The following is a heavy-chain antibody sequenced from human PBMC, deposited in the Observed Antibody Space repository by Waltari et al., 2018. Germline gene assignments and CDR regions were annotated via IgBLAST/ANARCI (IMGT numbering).Heavy chain of an antibody. V-gene: IGHV3-33*01. CDR2: IWDDGGNK. J-gene: IGHJ3*02. D-gene: IGHD3-3*01. Sequence: QVQLVESGGGVVQSGRSLRLSCVGSGFTFTNHGMDLVRQAPGKGLCGVAVIWDDGGNKNYLDSVKGRFTISVDNSKNTLYLEMNSLRAEDTAVYFCARGDGGSGLGASDIWGQGTMVTVSS. CDR1: GFTFTNHG. CDR3: ARGDGGSGLGASDI.